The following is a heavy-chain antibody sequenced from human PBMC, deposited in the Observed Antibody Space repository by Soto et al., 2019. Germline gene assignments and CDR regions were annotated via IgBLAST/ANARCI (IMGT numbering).Heavy chain of an antibody. J-gene: IGHJ3*02. V-gene: IGHV3-7*01. CDR2: IKQDGSEK. CDR1: GFTFSSYW. Sequence: GGSLRLSCAASGFTFSSYWMCWVRQAPGKGLEWVANIKQDGSEKYYVDSVKGRFTISRDNAKNSLYLQMNSLRAEDTAVYYCARDSIAAAGDAFDIWGQGTMVTVSS. D-gene: IGHD6-13*01. CDR3: ARDSIAAAGDAFDI.